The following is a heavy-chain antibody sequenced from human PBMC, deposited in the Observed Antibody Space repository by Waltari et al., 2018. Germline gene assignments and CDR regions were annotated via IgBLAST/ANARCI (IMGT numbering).Heavy chain of an antibody. V-gene: IGHV4-38-2*01. CDR3: ARGLTTVTTYHWFDP. J-gene: IGHJ5*02. D-gene: IGHD4-4*01. Sequence: QVQLQESGPGLVKPSETLSLTCAVSGYSISRAYYWGWLRQPPGKGLEWIGRMYHSGGTYYNPALKSRVTISVDTSKNHFSLKLSSVTAADTALYYCARGLTTVTTYHWFDPWGQGTLVTVSS. CDR1: GYSISRAYY. CDR2: MYHSGGT.